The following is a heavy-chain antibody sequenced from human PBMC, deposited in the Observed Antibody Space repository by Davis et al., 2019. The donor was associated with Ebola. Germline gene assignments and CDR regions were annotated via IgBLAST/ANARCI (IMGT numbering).Heavy chain of an antibody. CDR1: GFTFSSYG. Sequence: GESLKISCAASGFTFSSYGMHWVRQAPGKGLEWVAVIWYDGSNKYYADSVKGRFTISRDNAKNTLYLQMNSLRAEDTAVYYCAIPYSSSWGFDYWGQGTLVTVSS. CDR3: AIPYSSSWGFDY. V-gene: IGHV3-33*03. D-gene: IGHD6-6*01. CDR2: IWYDGSNK. J-gene: IGHJ4*02.